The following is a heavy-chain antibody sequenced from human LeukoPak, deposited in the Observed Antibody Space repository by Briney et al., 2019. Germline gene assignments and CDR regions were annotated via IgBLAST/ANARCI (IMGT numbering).Heavy chain of an antibody. V-gene: IGHV1-18*01. D-gene: IGHD6-13*01. CDR2: ISAYNGNT. CDR3: ARDQSVRLLQTSSTYFKHVFAI. J-gene: IGHJ3*02. CDR1: GYTFTNYG. Sequence: GASVKVSCKTSGYTFTNYGITWVRQAPGLGLEWMGWISAYNGNTNYAQKVQGRVTMTTDTSTSTAYMELRSLRFDDTAVYYCARDQSVRLLQTSSTYFKHVFAIWGQGSMVTVSS.